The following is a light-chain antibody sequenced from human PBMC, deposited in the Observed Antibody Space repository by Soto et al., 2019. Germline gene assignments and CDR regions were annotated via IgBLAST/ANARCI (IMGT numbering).Light chain of an antibody. V-gene: IGKV1-27*01. CDR3: QEYNSVPLA. CDR2: TAS. Sequence: DIQMTQSPSSLSASVGARVTITCRASHGIANYFAWYQQKPGKVPKLLIYTASTLESGVPSRFSGSGSGTDFTLTIGSLQSEAVAIYYCQEYNSVPLAFGPGNRVY. CDR1: HGIANY. J-gene: IGKJ3*01.